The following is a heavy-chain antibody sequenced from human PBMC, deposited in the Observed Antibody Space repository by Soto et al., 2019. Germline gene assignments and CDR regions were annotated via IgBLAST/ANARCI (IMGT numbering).Heavy chain of an antibody. V-gene: IGHV4-59*11. CDR3: ARDRVGDSAGSRNYGMDV. D-gene: IGHD1-26*01. J-gene: IGHJ6*02. CDR1: GGSISSHY. Sequence: SETLSLPCTVSGGSISSHYWSWIRQPPGKGLEWIGYIYYSGSTNYNPSLKSRVTISVDTSKNQFSLKLSSVTAADTAVYYCARDRVGDSAGSRNYGMDVWGQGTTVTVSS. CDR2: IYYSGST.